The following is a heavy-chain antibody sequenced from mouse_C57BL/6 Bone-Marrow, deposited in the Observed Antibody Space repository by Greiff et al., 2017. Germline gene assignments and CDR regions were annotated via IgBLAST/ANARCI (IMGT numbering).Heavy chain of an antibody. CDR3: ARSDYGNSFDY. CDR1: GYTFTSYW. CDR2: SNPSSGYT. V-gene: IGHV1-7*01. D-gene: IGHD2-1*01. J-gene: IGHJ2*01. Sequence: QVQLKESGAELAKPGASVKLSCKASGYTFTSYWMHWVKQRPGQGLEWLGYSNPSSGYTKYNQKFKDKATLTADKSSSTAYMQLSSLTYEDSAVYYCARSDYGNSFDYWGQGTTLTVSS.